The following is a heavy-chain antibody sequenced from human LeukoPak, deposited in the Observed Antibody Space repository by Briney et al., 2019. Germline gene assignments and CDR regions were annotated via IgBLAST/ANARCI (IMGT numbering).Heavy chain of an antibody. CDR3: ARWTGWGYDILTGYYAFDI. CDR2: IYYSGST. CDR1: GGSISSYY. Sequence: SETLSLTCTVSGGSISSYYWSWIRQPPGKGLEWIGYIYYSGSTNYNPSLKSRVTISVDTSKNQFSLKLSSVTAADTAVYYCARWTGWGYDILTGYYAFDIWGQGTMVTVSS. V-gene: IGHV4-59*01. D-gene: IGHD3-9*01. J-gene: IGHJ3*02.